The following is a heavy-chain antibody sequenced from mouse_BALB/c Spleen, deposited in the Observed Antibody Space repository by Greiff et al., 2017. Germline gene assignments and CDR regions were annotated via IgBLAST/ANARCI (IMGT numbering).Heavy chain of an antibody. CDR3: ARQNFDGNFWVAY. V-gene: IGHV1S135*01. Sequence: VQLQKSGPELMKPGASVKISCTASGYSFTGYYMHWVHQRPGKGLEWIGYIDPFNGGTSYNQKFKGKATLTVDKSSSTAYMHLSSLTSEDSAVYYCARQNFDGNFWVAYWGEGTLVTVSA. J-gene: IGHJ3*01. CDR2: IDPFNGGT. CDR1: GYSFTGYY. D-gene: IGHD2-1*01.